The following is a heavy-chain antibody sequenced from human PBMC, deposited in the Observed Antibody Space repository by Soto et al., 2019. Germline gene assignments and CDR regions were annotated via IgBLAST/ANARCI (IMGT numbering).Heavy chain of an antibody. CDR2: ISWNSGSI. J-gene: IGHJ6*03. CDR3: AKDYGPRKELGYMDV. CDR1: GFTFDDYA. D-gene: IGHD3-10*01. V-gene: IGHV3-9*01. Sequence: SLKISCAASGFTFDDYAMHWVRQAPGKGLEWVSGISWNSGSIGYADSVKGRFTISRDNAKNSLYLQMNSLRAEDTALYYCAKDYGPRKELGYMDVWGKGTTVTVSS.